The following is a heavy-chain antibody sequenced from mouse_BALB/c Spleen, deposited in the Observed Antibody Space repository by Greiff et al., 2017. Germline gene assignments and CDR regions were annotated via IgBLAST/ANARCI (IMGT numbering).Heavy chain of an antibody. V-gene: IGHV1S137*01. Sequence: QVQLQQSGAELVRPGVSVKISCKGSGYTFTDYAMHWVKQSHAKSLEWIGVISTYYGDASYNQKFKGKATMTVDKSSSTAYMELARLTSEDSAIYYCARGWLLAGAMDYWGQGTSVTVSS. D-gene: IGHD2-3*01. J-gene: IGHJ4*01. CDR2: ISTYYGDA. CDR1: GYTFTDYA. CDR3: ARGWLLAGAMDY.